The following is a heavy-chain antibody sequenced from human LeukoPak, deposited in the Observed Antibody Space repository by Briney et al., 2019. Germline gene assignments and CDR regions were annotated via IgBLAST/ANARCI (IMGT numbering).Heavy chain of an antibody. CDR1: GGSISSYY. J-gene: IGHJ3*02. V-gene: IGHV4-4*07. CDR2: IYTSGST. Sequence: PSETLSLTCTVSGGSISSYYWSWIRQPAGKGLEWIGRIYTSGSTNYNPSPKSRVTMSVDTSKNQFSLKLSSVTAADTAVYYCARADGTGATRATFDIWGQATMVTVSS. D-gene: IGHD1-26*01. CDR3: ARADGTGATRATFDI.